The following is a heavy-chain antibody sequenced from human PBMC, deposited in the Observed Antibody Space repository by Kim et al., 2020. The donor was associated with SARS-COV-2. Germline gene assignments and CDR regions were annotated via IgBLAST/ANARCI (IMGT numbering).Heavy chain of an antibody. V-gene: IGHV4-39*01. CDR3: ARWFYGSGSYYFDY. CDR1: GGSISSSSYY. J-gene: IGHJ4*02. D-gene: IGHD3-10*01. CDR2: IYYSGST. Sequence: SETLSLTCTVSGGSISSSSYYWGWIRQPPGKGLEWIGSIYYSGSTYYNPSLKSRVTISVDTSKNQFSLKLSSVTAADTAVYYCARWFYGSGSYYFDYWGQGTLVTVSS.